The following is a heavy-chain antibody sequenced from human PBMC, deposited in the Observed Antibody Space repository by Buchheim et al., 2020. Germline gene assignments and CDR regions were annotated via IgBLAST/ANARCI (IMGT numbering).Heavy chain of an antibody. V-gene: IGHV1-69*01. D-gene: IGHD3-10*01. CDR1: GGTFSSCA. J-gene: IGHJ5*02. CDR3: ARTPREYYGSGRIWFDP. Sequence: QVQLVQSGAEVKKPGSSVKVSCKASGGTFSSCAISWVRQAPGQGLEWMGGIIPIFGTANYAQKFQGRVTITADESTSTDYMELSSLRSEDTAVYYCARTPREYYGSGRIWFDPWGQGTL. CDR2: IIPIFGTA.